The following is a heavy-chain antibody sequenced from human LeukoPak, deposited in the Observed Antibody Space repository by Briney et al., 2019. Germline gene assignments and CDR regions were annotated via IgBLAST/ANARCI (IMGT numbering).Heavy chain of an antibody. Sequence: PSQTLSLTCTDSGGSISSGSYYWSWIRQPAGKGLEWIGRIHTSGTTNYNPSLKSRVTMSIDTSKNQFSLKLSSVTAADTAVYYCARRRWQRGPDVVNPFDYWGQGTLVTVSS. CDR2: IHTSGTT. CDR1: GGSISSGSYY. D-gene: IGHD5-12*01. J-gene: IGHJ4*02. CDR3: ARRRWQRGPDVVNPFDY. V-gene: IGHV4-61*02.